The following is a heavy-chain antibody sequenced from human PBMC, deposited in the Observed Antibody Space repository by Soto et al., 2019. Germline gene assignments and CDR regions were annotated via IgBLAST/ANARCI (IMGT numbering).Heavy chain of an antibody. V-gene: IGHV7-4-1*01. CDR2: INTNTGNP. D-gene: IGHD2-21*01. J-gene: IGHJ5*02. CDR3: ARDHHCHGGNCYMSFDP. CDR1: GYTFTNFA. Sequence: VASVNVSCKASGYTFTNFAMNWVRQAPGQGLEWMGWINTNTGNPTYAQDFTGRFVFSLDTSVSTAYLQIYSLKSEDTAVYYCARDHHCHGGNCYMSFDPWGQGTLVTVSS.